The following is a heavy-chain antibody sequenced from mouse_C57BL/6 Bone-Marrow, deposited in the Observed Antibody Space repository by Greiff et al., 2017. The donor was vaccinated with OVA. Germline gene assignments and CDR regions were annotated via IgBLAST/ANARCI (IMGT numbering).Heavy chain of an antibody. V-gene: IGHV2-2*01. CDR3: ARKRNYSNIRYAMDY. D-gene: IGHD2-5*01. CDR1: GFSLTSYG. J-gene: IGHJ4*01. Sequence: VQLQQSGPGLVQPSQSLSITCTVSGFSLTSYGVHWVRQSPGKGLEWLGVIWSGGSTDYNAAFISRLSISKDNSKSQVFFKMNSLQADDTAIYYCARKRNYSNIRYAMDYWGQGTSVTVSS. CDR2: IWSGGST.